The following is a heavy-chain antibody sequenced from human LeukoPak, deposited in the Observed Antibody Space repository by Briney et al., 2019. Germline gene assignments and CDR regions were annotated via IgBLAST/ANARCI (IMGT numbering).Heavy chain of an antibody. CDR2: MYYSWGT. CDR1: SGSLRSYY. CDR3: AGVLLGITNPPTICS. V-gene: IGHV4-59*01. D-gene: IGHD1-14*01. J-gene: IGHJ4*02. Sequence: SETLSLTCTLSSGSLRSYYWNWLRQAPGKGLEWIGYMYYSWGTSYNPALKSRVTVSSDTSRNQLSLELSSLTAADTAVYFCAGVLLGITNPPTICSWGQETLVTVSS.